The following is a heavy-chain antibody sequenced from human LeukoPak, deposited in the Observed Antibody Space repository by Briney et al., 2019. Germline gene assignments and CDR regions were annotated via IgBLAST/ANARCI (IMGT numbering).Heavy chain of an antibody. D-gene: IGHD2-15*01. CDR3: ARDAGSPIVGVGYYYYGMDV. V-gene: IGHV1-69*01. J-gene: IGHJ6*04. CDR1: GGTSSSYA. CDR2: IIPIFGTA. Sequence: ASVKVSCKASGGTSSSYAISWVRQAPGQGPEWMGGIIPIFGTANYAQKFQGRVTITADESTSTAYMELSSLRSEDTAVYYCARDAGSPIVGVGYYYYGMDVWGKGTTVTVSS.